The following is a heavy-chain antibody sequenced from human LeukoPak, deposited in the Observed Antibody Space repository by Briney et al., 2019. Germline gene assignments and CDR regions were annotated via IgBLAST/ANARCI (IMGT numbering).Heavy chain of an antibody. Sequence: PSETLSLTCTVSGGSISSYYWSWIRQPPGKGLEWIGYIYYSGSTNYNPSLKSRVAISVDTSKNQFSLKLSSVTAADTAVYYCARTLWFGELLGLYFDYWGQGTLVTVSS. CDR1: GGSISSYY. D-gene: IGHD3-10*01. CDR2: IYYSGST. V-gene: IGHV4-59*01. J-gene: IGHJ4*02. CDR3: ARTLWFGELLGLYFDY.